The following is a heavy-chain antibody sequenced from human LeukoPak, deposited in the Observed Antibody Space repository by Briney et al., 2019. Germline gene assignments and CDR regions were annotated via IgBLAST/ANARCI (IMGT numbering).Heavy chain of an antibody. Sequence: ASVKVSCKTSGYTFSKYGLSWVRQAPGQGLEWMGWISPDNGNTKYEQRVQGRLTMTTDTSTNTAYMELRSLRSDDTAVYYCARGSWFDPWGQGTLVTVSS. V-gene: IGHV1-18*01. J-gene: IGHJ5*02. CDR1: GYTFSKYG. CDR3: ARGSWFDP. CDR2: ISPDNGNT.